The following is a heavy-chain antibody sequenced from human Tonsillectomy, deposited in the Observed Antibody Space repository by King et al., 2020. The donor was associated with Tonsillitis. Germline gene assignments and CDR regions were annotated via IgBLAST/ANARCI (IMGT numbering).Heavy chain of an antibody. D-gene: IGHD4-17*01. Sequence: QLQESGPGLVKPSETLSLTCTVSGGSISSYYWSWIRQPPGKELEWIGYIYSSGSTNYNPSLKSPVTISLDTSKNQFSLRLSPVTAADTAVYYCARIHNSVTNAFDIWGQGTMVTVSS. J-gene: IGHJ3*02. CDR3: ARIHNSVTNAFDI. V-gene: IGHV4-59*01. CDR1: GGSISSYY. CDR2: IYSSGST.